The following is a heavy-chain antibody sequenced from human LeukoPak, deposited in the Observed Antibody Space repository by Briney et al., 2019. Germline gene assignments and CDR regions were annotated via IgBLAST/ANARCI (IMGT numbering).Heavy chain of an antibody. CDR3: ARHLAYGSGSDYSYYSGMDV. CDR1: GYSFTSYS. CDR2: LDPSDSYI. J-gene: IGHJ6*02. D-gene: IGHD3-10*01. Sequence: GESLKISCKGSGYSFTSYSVGWVRQLPGKGLEWMGRLDPSDSYINQSPSFQGHVTISADKSISTAYLQWSSLKASDTAMYYCARHLAYGSGSDYSYYSGMDVWGQGTTVTVSS. V-gene: IGHV5-10-1*01.